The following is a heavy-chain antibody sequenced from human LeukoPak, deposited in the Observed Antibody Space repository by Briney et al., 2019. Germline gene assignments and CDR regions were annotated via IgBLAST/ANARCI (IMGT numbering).Heavy chain of an antibody. D-gene: IGHD2-2*01. Sequence: GGSLRLSCAASGFTFSSYGMHWVRQAPGKGLEWVAFIRYDGSNKYYADSVKGRFTISRDNSKNTLYLQMNSLRAEDTALYYCAKDSPGYCSSTSCREHGFDYWGQGTPVTVSS. V-gene: IGHV3-30*02. CDR1: GFTFSSYG. CDR3: AKDSPGYCSSTSCREHGFDY. CDR2: IRYDGSNK. J-gene: IGHJ4*02.